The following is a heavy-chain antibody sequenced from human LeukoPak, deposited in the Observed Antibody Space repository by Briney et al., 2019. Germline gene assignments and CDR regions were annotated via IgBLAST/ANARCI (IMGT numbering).Heavy chain of an antibody. CDR2: INWNGGST. J-gene: IGHJ6*03. V-gene: IGHV3-20*04. CDR3: ARGGCSGGSCDSHYLYYYMDV. D-gene: IGHD2-15*01. Sequence: PGGSLRLSCAASGFTFDDYGMSWVRQAPGKGLEWVSGINWNGGSTGYADSVKGRFTISRDNAKNSLYLQMNSLRAEDTALYYCARGGCSGGSCDSHYLYYYMDVWGKGTTVTVSS. CDR1: GFTFDDYG.